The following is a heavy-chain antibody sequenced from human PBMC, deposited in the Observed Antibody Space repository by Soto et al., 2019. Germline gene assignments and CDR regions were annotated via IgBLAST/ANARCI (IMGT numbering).Heavy chain of an antibody. V-gene: IGHV3-23*01. J-gene: IGHJ4*02. Sequence: GGSLRLSCAASGFTFSSYAMSWVRQAPGKGLEWVSAISGSGGSTYYADSVKGRFTISRDNSKNTLYLQMNSLRAEDTAVYYCAKDRGYYDFWSGYYQFWGQGTLVNVS. D-gene: IGHD3-3*01. CDR2: ISGSGGST. CDR3: AKDRGYYDFWSGYYQF. CDR1: GFTFSSYA.